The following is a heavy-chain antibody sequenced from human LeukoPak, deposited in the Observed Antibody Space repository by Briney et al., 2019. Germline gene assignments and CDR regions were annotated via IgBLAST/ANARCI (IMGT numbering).Heavy chain of an antibody. V-gene: IGHV4-30-4*08. J-gene: IGHJ4*02. CDR1: GGSISSGDYY. CDR2: IYYSGST. CDR3: ASIPQGSYSSSWYFTGLFYYSDY. Sequence: SETLSLTCTVSGGSISSGDYYWSWIRQPPGKGLEWIGYIYYSGSTYYNPSLKSRVTISVDTSKNQFSLKLSSVTAADTAVYYCASIPQGSYSSSWYFTGLFYYSDYWGQGTLVTVSS. D-gene: IGHD6-13*01.